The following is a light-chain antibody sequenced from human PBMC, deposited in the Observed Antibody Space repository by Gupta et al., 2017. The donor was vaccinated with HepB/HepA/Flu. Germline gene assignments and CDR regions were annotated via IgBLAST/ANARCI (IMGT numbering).Light chain of an antibody. CDR1: NNNVGNQG. Sequence: QAGLTQPPSVSKGLRQTATLTCTGDNNNVGNQGAAWLQQHQGHPPKLLSYRNNNRPSGISERLSASRSGNTGSLTITGLQPDDEADYYCSAWDTSLSAWVFGGGTKLTVL. CDR2: RNN. J-gene: IGLJ3*02. V-gene: IGLV10-54*01. CDR3: SAWDTSLSAWV.